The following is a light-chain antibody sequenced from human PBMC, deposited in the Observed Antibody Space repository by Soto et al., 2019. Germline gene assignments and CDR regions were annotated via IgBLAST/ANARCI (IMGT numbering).Light chain of an antibody. Sequence: QSVLTQPPSASGTPGQRVTISCSGSSSNIGSNYVYWYQQLPGTGPKLLIYRNNQRPSGVPDRFSGSKSGTSASLAISGLRSEDEADYYCAAWDDSLSGVVFGGGTKLTVL. CDR2: RNN. V-gene: IGLV1-47*01. J-gene: IGLJ2*01. CDR1: SSNIGSNY. CDR3: AAWDDSLSGVV.